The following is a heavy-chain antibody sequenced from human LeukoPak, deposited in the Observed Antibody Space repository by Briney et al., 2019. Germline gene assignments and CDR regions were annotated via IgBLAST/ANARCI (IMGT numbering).Heavy chain of an antibody. CDR2: ISGSGGST. CDR3: AKVGLITGMDV. J-gene: IGHJ6*02. CDR1: GFTFRSHA. Sequence: GGSLRLSCAASGFTFRSHAMSWVRQAPGEGLEWVSAISGSGGSTYYADSVKGRFTISRDNSKNTLYVQMSSLRAEDTAVYYCAKVGLITGMDVWGQGTAVTVSS. D-gene: IGHD3-22*01. V-gene: IGHV3-23*01.